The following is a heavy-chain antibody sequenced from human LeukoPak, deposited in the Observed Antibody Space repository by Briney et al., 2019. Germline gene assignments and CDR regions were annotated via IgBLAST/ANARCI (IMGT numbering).Heavy chain of an antibody. V-gene: IGHV3-23*01. D-gene: IGHD3-16*01. J-gene: IGHJ4*02. CDR1: GFTFSSYA. CDR2: IGGTGVRT. CDR3: AKDRLGGPYFFHY. Sequence: GGSLRLSCASSGFTFSSYAMSWVRQAPGKGLEWVSSIGGTGVRTYYADSVKGRFTISRDNSKNTLYLQINSLRAEDTAVYFCAKDRLGGPYFFHYWGQGTLVTVSS.